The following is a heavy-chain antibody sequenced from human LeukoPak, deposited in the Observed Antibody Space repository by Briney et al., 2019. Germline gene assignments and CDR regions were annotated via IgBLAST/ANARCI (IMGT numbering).Heavy chain of an antibody. J-gene: IGHJ6*03. Sequence: GGSLRLSCAASGFTVSSNYMSWVRQAPGKGLEWVSVIYSGGSTYYADSVKGRFTISRDDAKNSLYLQMNSLRAEDTAVYYCARAGYCSGGSCSLYYYYYMDVWGKGTTVTVSS. D-gene: IGHD2-15*01. CDR3: ARAGYCSGGSCSLYYYYYMDV. CDR1: GFTVSSNY. V-gene: IGHV3-53*01. CDR2: IYSGGST.